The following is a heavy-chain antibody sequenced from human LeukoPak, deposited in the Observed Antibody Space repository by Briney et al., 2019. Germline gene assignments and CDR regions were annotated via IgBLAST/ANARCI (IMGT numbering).Heavy chain of an antibody. CDR2: INAGNGNT. V-gene: IGHV1-3*01. J-gene: IGHJ4*02. CDR1: GYTFTSYG. D-gene: IGHD5-24*01. CDR3: AREIDRDDYNRFFDY. Sequence: ASVKVSCKASGYTFTSYGISWVRQALGQRLEWMGWINAGNGNTKYSQKFQGRVTITRDTSASTAYMEMRSLRSEDTAVYYCAREIDRDDYNRFFDYWGQGTLVTVSS.